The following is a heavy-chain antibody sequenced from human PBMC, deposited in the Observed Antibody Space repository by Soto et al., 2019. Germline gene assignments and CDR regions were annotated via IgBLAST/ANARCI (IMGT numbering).Heavy chain of an antibody. J-gene: IGHJ6*02. CDR3: AKAMVRGVIIPDYYGMDV. D-gene: IGHD3-10*01. CDR1: GFTFSSYA. CDR2: ISGSGGST. Sequence: GGSLRLSCAASGFTFSSYAMSWVRQAPGKGLEWVSAISGSGGSTYYADSVKGRFTISRDNSKNTLYLQMNSLRAEDTAVYSCAKAMVRGVIIPDYYGMDVWGQGTTVTVSS. V-gene: IGHV3-23*01.